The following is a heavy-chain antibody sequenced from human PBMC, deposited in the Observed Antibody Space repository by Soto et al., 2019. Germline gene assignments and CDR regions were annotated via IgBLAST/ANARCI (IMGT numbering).Heavy chain of an antibody. Sequence: SETLSLTCAVYGGSFSGYYWSWIRQPPGKGLEWIGEINHSGSTNYNPSLKSRVTISVDTSKNQFSLKLSSVTAADTAVYYCAGAAGVTYYSYSSDMDVWGKGTTLTVSS. CDR2: INHSGST. J-gene: IGHJ6*03. CDR3: AGAAGVTYYSYSSDMDV. CDR1: GGSFSGYY. V-gene: IGHV4-34*01. D-gene: IGHD4-4*01.